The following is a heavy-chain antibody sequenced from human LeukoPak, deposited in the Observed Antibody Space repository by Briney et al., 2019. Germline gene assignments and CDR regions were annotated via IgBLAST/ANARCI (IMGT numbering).Heavy chain of an antibody. J-gene: IGHJ4*02. CDR1: GFTFSSYA. CDR2: ISNSGGST. D-gene: IGHD6-19*01. V-gene: IGHV3-23*01. CDR3: AKDAQGALADTGISDF. Sequence: PGGSLRLSCAASGFTFSSYAMSWVRQAPGKGLEWVSTISNSGGSTRYADSVKGRFTISRDNSKNTLFLQMNSLRAEDSAAYYCAKDAQGALADTGISDFWGQEILVTVSS.